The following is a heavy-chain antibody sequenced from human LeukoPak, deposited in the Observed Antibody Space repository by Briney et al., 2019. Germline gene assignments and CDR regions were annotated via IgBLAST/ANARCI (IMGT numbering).Heavy chain of an antibody. D-gene: IGHD5-24*01. CDR3: AKEAGRDDFWDYFDC. CDR1: GFTFDDYA. Sequence: GGSLRLSCAASGFTFDDYAMHWVRQVPGKGLEWVSGITWNSGSRGYADSVKGRFTISRDNAKNSLYLQMYSLSPEDTALYYCAKEAGRDDFWDYFDCWGQGTLVTVSS. J-gene: IGHJ4*02. V-gene: IGHV3-9*01. CDR2: ITWNSGSR.